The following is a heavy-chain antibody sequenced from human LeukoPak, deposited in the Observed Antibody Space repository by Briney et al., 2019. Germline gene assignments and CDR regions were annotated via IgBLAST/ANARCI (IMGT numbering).Heavy chain of an antibody. D-gene: IGHD1-14*01. CDR2: IKYDGREE. J-gene: IGHJ4*02. CDR3: ARSPGWRSYFDY. Sequence: PGGSLRLSCAASGFTFSNYWMSWVRQAPGKGLEWVANIKYDGREEYVDSVKGRFTISRDNAKNSLYLQMNSLRAEDTAVYYCARSPGWRSYFDYWGQGTLVTVSS. CDR1: GFTFSNYW. V-gene: IGHV3-7*01.